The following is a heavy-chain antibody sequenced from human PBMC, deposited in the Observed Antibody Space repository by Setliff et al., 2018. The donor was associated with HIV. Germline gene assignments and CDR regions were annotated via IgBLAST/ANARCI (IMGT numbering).Heavy chain of an antibody. CDR3: ATVFYYNSESYSLDY. CDR2: IIPLFGAT. CDR1: GYIFSSYG. J-gene: IGHJ4*02. V-gene: IGHV1-69*13. D-gene: IGHD3-10*01. Sequence: ASVKVSCKASGYIFSSYGISWVRQAPGQGLEWVGGIIPLFGATNYAQKFQGRVTITADESTNTAHMELNSLRSIDTAMYYCATVFYYNSESYSLDYWGQGMLVTVS.